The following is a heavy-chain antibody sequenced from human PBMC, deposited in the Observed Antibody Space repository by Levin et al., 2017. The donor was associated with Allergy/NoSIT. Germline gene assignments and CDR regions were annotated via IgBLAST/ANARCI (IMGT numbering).Heavy chain of an antibody. D-gene: IGHD3-3*01. CDR1: GFPFSNYG. V-gene: IGHV3-33*01. CDR2: VWNDGSIK. J-gene: IGHJ4*02. CDR3: ASNYNSWAYYTVCPGY. Sequence: GGSLRLSCAASGFPFSNYGMHWVRQAPGKGLEWVALVWNDGSIKYYGDSVKGRFTVSRDNSKNTVYLQMNSLIAGDTAVYYCASNYNSWAYYTVCPGYWGQGTLVTVSS.